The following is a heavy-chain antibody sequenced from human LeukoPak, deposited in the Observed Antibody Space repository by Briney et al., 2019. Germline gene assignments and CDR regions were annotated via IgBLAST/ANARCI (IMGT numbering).Heavy chain of an antibody. CDR3: TRDSRYVMNV. Sequence: GGSLRLSCAASGFTFSSYWMHWVRQAPGKGLVWVSRIYSDGSNTIYADSVKGRFTISRDNAKNTLYLQMNSLTAEDTAIYYCTRDSRYVMNVWGQGTTVTVSS. J-gene: IGHJ6*02. D-gene: IGHD2-2*01. CDR2: IYSDGSNT. V-gene: IGHV3-74*01. CDR1: GFTFSSYW.